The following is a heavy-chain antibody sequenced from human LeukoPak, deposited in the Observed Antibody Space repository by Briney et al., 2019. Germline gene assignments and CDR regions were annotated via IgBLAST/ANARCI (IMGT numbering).Heavy chain of an antibody. CDR3: ARGGHYYSYSMDV. V-gene: IGHV1-2*02. Sequence: GSVRVSCKASVYSFTDYYMHWVRQAPGQGLESMGWINPDSVGTNYPQKFQGRVTMTRDTSISTAYMELSRLRSDDTAVYYCARGGHYYSYSMDVWGKGTTVTASS. J-gene: IGHJ6*03. CDR1: VYSFTDYY. CDR2: INPDSVGT.